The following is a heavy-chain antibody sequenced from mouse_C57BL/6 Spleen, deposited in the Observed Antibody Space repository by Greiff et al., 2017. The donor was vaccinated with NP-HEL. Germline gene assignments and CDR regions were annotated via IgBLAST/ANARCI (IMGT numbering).Heavy chain of an antibody. J-gene: IGHJ4*01. D-gene: IGHD1-1*01. Sequence: QVTLKVSGPGILQSSQALSLTCSFSGFSLSTSGMGVSWIRQPSGKGLEWLAHIYWDDDKRYNPSLKSRLTISKDTSRNQVFLKITSVDTADTATYYCARSFYYYGSSPYYYAMDYWGQGTSVTVSS. V-gene: IGHV8-12*01. CDR1: GFSLSTSGMG. CDR2: IYWDDDK. CDR3: ARSFYYYGSSPYYYAMDY.